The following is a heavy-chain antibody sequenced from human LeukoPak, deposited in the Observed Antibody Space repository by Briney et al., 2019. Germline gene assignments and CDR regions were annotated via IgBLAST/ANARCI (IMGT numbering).Heavy chain of an antibody. V-gene: IGHV3-33*01. Sequence: PGGSLRLSCAASGFTFSSYGMHWVRQAPGKGLEWVAVKWYDGSNKYYADSVKGRFTISRDSSKNTLYLQMNSLRAEDTAVYYCAIGFIAAAGTNSAFDIWGQGTMVTVSS. CDR2: KWYDGSNK. CDR1: GFTFSSYG. J-gene: IGHJ3*02. D-gene: IGHD6-13*01. CDR3: AIGFIAAAGTNSAFDI.